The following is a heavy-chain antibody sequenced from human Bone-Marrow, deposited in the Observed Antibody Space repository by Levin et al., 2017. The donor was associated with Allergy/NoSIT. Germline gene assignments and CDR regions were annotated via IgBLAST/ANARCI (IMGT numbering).Heavy chain of an antibody. V-gene: IGHV1-2*04. D-gene: IGHD4/OR15-4a*01. CDR1: GYSFTGFY. CDR3: ARGFFTNYGDF. CDR2: INPNSGGT. Sequence: GESLKISCKASGYSFTGFYLHWVRQAPGQGLEWMGFINPNSGGTYSAQKFQGSVTMTSDTSTTTAYLALSGLKSDDTAVYYCARGFFTNYGDFWGQGTLVTVSS. J-gene: IGHJ4*02.